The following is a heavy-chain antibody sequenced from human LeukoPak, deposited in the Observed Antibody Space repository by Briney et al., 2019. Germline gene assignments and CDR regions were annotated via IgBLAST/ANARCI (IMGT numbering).Heavy chain of an antibody. CDR1: GFIFSNYA. J-gene: IGHJ6*03. Sequence: GGSLRLSCAASGFIFSNYAMYWVRQAPGKGLEWVAVISYDGSNKYYADSVKGRFTIPRDNSKNTLYLQMNSLRAEDTAVYYCARDAIVVVAASVYYYYMDVWGKGTPVTISS. CDR3: ARDAIVVVAASVYYYYMDV. D-gene: IGHD2-15*01. V-gene: IGHV3-30*04. CDR2: ISYDGSNK.